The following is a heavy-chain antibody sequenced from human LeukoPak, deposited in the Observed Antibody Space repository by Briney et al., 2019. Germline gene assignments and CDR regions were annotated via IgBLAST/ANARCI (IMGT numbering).Heavy chain of an antibody. D-gene: IGHD1-26*01. Sequence: AGGSLRLSCAASGFMFSNYWMSWVRQAPGKGLEWVANIKVDGSEKYYVDSVKGRFTISRDNAENSLYLQMNSLRADDTAVYYCARDPRIVGAAGYFDYWGQGTLVTVSS. CDR1: GFMFSNYW. J-gene: IGHJ4*02. V-gene: IGHV3-7*03. CDR2: IKVDGSEK. CDR3: ARDPRIVGAAGYFDY.